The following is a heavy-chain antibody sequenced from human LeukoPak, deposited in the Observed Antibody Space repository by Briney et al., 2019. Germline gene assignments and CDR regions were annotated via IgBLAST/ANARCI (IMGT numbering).Heavy chain of an antibody. CDR1: GFTVSSNY. Sequence: GGSLRLSCAVSGFTVSSNYMSWVRQAPGKGLEWVSVIYSGGSTYYADSVKGRFTISRDNSKNTLYLQMNSLRAEDAAVYYCASNPVRASGSYPIRYFDWYYYYYGMDVWGQGTTVTVSS. D-gene: IGHD3-9*01. CDR3: ASNPVRASGSYPIRYFDWYYYYYGMDV. J-gene: IGHJ6*02. CDR2: IYSGGST. V-gene: IGHV3-66*01.